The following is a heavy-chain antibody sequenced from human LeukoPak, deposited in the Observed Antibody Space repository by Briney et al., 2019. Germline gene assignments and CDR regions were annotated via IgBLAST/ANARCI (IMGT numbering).Heavy chain of an antibody. J-gene: IGHJ4*02. CDR2: ISGSGGST. CDR3: ATQPPGNWNSRNR. D-gene: IGHD1-7*01. CDR1: GFTFSSYA. Sequence: GGSLGLSCAASGFTFSSYAMSWVRQAPGKGLEWVSAISGSGGSTYYADSVKGRFTISRDNSKNTLYLQMNSLRAEDTAVYYCATQPPGNWNSRNRWGQGTLVTVSS. V-gene: IGHV3-23*01.